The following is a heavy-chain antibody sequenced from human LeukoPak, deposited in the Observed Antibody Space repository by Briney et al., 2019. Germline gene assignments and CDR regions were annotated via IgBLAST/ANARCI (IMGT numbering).Heavy chain of an antibody. D-gene: IGHD6-13*01. J-gene: IGHJ3*02. Sequence: GRSLRLSCAASGFTFDDYAMHWVRQAPGKGLEWVSGISWNSGSIGYADSVKGRFTISRDNAKNSLYLQMNSLRAEDMALYCCAKGLIAAAGTRAFDIWGQGTMVTVSS. CDR1: GFTFDDYA. V-gene: IGHV3-9*03. CDR3: AKGLIAAAGTRAFDI. CDR2: ISWNSGSI.